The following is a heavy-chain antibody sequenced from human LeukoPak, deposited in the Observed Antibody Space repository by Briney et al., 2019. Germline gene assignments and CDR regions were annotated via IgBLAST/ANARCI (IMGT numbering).Heavy chain of an antibody. D-gene: IGHD2-2*01. J-gene: IGHJ4*02. V-gene: IGHV3-43*01. CDR3: AKDISKVVPAAMIDY. CDR2: ISWDGGST. CDR1: GFTFDDYT. Sequence: GGSLRLSCAASGFTFDDYTVHWVRQAPGKGLECVSLISWDGGSTYYADSVKGRFTISRDNSKNSLYLQMNSLRTEDTALYYCAKDISKVVPAAMIDYWGQGTLVTVSS.